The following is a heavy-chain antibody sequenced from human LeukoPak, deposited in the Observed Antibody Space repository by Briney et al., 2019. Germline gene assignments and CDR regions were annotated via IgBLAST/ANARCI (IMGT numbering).Heavy chain of an antibody. Sequence: GGSLRLSCTASGFSVSGNYMSWVRQAPGKGLEWVSVIYSGGSTYYAGSVKGRFTISRDNSKNTLYLQMNSLRPEDTAVYYCMLPPWAAGGPWGQGTLVTVSA. CDR2: IYSGGST. J-gene: IGHJ5*02. CDR3: MLPPWAAGGP. CDR1: GFSVSGNY. V-gene: IGHV3-53*01. D-gene: IGHD6-13*01.